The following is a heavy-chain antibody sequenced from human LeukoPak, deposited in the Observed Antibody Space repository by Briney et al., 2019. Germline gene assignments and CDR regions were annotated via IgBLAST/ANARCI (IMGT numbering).Heavy chain of an antibody. CDR3: ARSYGGNSDYYYYGMDV. CDR2: ISAYNGNT. D-gene: IGHD4-23*01. J-gene: IGHJ6*02. Sequence: GASVKVSCKASGYTFTSYGISWVRQAPGQGLEWMGWISAYNGNTNYAQKLQGRVTMTTDTSTSTAYVELRSLRSDDTAVYYCARSYGGNSDYYYYGMDVWGQGTTVTVSS. CDR1: GYTFTSYG. V-gene: IGHV1-18*01.